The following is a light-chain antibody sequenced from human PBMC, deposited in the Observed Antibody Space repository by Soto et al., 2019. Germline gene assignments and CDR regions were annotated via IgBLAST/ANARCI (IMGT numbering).Light chain of an antibody. J-gene: IGKJ2*01. CDR1: QGIRSE. CDR3: LQEHNYPYN. Sequence: AIQMTQSPSSLSASVGDRVAISCRSSQGIRSELGWYQQKPGKAPKLLIYEVSRLQSGVPSRFSGSGSGTDFTLTITSLQPEDFATYYCLQEHNYPYNFGQGTKLEIK. V-gene: IGKV1-6*01. CDR2: EVS.